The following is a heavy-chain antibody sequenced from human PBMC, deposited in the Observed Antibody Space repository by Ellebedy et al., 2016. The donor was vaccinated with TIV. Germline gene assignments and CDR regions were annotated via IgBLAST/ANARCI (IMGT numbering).Heavy chain of an antibody. Sequence: MPSETLSLTCTVPGGSISSYHWSWIRQPAGKGLEWIGRIYTSGSTNYNPSLKSRVTMSVDTSKNQFSLKLSSVTAADTAVYYCASGYSSGWLDYWGQGTLVTVSS. CDR2: IYTSGST. CDR1: GGSISSYH. J-gene: IGHJ4*02. D-gene: IGHD6-19*01. V-gene: IGHV4-4*07. CDR3: ASGYSSGWLDY.